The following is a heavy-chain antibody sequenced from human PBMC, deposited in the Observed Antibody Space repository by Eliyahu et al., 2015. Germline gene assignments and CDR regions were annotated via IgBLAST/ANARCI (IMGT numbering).Heavy chain of an antibody. J-gene: IGHJ5*02. CDR1: GFXFSNFA. V-gene: IGHV3-30*04. CDR2: ISFDDKNK. CDR3: ARGDMAWNLERLRDSLDL. D-gene: IGHD3-3*01. Sequence: VQLVESGGGVVQPGRSLXLXCAASGFXFSNFAVHWVPPAPGKGLEWLAVISFDDKNKFYADSVKGRFTISRDVSWNTVDLEMNSLRPEDSAVYFCARGDMAWNLERLRDSLDLWGRGTQVIVSS.